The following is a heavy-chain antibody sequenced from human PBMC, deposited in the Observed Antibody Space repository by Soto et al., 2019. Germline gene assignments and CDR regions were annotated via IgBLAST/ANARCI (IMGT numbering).Heavy chain of an antibody. J-gene: IGHJ6*02. CDR2: INYSGYT. Sequence: SETLSLTCTVSGGPVRSETYYWSWVRQPPGKGLEWIGYINYSGYTNYNPSLKSRVTISVDTSKNQFSLKLTSVMAADTALYHCATLTNPGRSFYYGMDVWGQGTTVT. CDR3: ATLTNPGRSFYYGMDV. D-gene: IGHD2-15*01. CDR1: GGPVRSETYY. V-gene: IGHV4-61*01.